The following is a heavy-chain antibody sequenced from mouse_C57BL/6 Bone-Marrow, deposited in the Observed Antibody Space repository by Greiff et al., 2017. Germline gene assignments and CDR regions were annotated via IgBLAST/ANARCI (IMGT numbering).Heavy chain of an antibody. CDR3: ARESNYSGYFDY. CDR2: INPGSGGT. J-gene: IGHJ2*01. D-gene: IGHD2-5*01. Sequence: QVQLKQSGAELVRPGTSVTVSCKASGYAFTNYLIEWVKQRPGQGLEWIGVINPGSGGTNYNEKFKGKATLTADKSSSTAYMQLSSLTSEDSAVYFCARESNYSGYFDYWGQGTTLTVSS. CDR1: GYAFTNYL. V-gene: IGHV1-54*01.